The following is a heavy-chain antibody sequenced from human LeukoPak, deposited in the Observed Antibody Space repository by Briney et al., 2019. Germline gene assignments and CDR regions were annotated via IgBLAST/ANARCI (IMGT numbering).Heavy chain of an antibody. Sequence: SVKVSCKASGGSFSNFAISWVRQAPGQGLEWMGQIIPRFATTNYAQKFQGRVTMTRNTSISTAYMELSSLRSEDTAVYYCARRVLLYDILTAYSRYYYYYMDVWGRGTTVTISS. CDR1: GGSFSNFA. J-gene: IGHJ6*03. D-gene: IGHD3-9*01. V-gene: IGHV1-69*05. CDR2: IIPRFATT. CDR3: ARRVLLYDILTAYSRYYYYYMDV.